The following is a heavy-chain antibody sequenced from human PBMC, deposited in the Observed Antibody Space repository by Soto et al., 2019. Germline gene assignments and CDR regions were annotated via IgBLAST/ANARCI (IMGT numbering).Heavy chain of an antibody. V-gene: IGHV4-34*01. D-gene: IGHD3-22*01. CDR2: INHSGST. CDR3: ASSYYYDSSGVIDY. CDR1: GGSFSGYY. Sequence: LSLTCAVYGGSFSGYYWSWIRQPPGKGLEWIGEINHSGSTNYNPSLKSRVTISVDASKNQFSLKLSSVTAADTAVYYCASSYYYDSSGVIDYWGQGTLVTVSS. J-gene: IGHJ4*02.